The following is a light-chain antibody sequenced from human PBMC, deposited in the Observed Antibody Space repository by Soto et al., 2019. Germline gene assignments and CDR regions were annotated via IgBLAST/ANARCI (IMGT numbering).Light chain of an antibody. J-gene: IGKJ5*01. CDR3: QQYSDTQIT. CDR1: QSISSY. CDR2: AAS. V-gene: IGKV1-39*01. Sequence: DIQMTQSPSSLSASVGDRVTITCRASQSISSYLNWYQQKPGKAPKLLIYAASSLQSGVPSRFSGSGSGTNFTLTISSLQPEDVAVYYCQQYSDTQITFGQGTRLEIK.